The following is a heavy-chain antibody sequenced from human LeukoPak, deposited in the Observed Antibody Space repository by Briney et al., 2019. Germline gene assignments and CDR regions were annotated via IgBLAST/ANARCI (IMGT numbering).Heavy chain of an antibody. Sequence: GGSLRLSCAASGITFSSYAMHWVRQAPGKGLEWVAVISYDGSNKYYADSVKGRFTISRDNSKNTLYLQMNSLRAEDTAVYYCARGHYSSSWYLHSNYYGMDVWGQGTTVTVSS. CDR1: GITFSSYA. J-gene: IGHJ6*02. V-gene: IGHV3-30-3*01. D-gene: IGHD6-13*01. CDR2: ISYDGSNK. CDR3: ARGHYSSSWYLHSNYYGMDV.